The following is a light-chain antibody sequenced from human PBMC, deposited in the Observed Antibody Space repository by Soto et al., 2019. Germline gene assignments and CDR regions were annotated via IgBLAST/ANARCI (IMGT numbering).Light chain of an antibody. CDR1: SSGVQSYNL. V-gene: IGLV2-23*01. J-gene: IGLJ2*01. CDR2: EGS. Sequence: QSALTQPASASGSPGQSITLFCTRTSSGVQSYNLVSWYQHHPGKAPKLIIYEGSQRPSGVSGRFSGSQSGNTASLTISGLQAEDEADYYCSSYAGAVVFGGGTKVTVL. CDR3: SSYAGAVV.